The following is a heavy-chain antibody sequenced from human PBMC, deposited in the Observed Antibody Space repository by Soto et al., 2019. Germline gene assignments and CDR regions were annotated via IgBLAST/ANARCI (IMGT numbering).Heavy chain of an antibody. V-gene: IGHV1-69*13. D-gene: IGHD3-22*01. CDR1: GGTFSSYA. Sequence: ASVKVSCKASGGTFSSYAISWVRQAPGQGLEWMGGIIPIFGTANYAQKFQGRVTITADESTSTAYMELSSLRSEDTAVYYFARLYDSSGYYPDAFDIWGQGTMVTVSS. CDR2: IIPIFGTA. J-gene: IGHJ3*02. CDR3: ARLYDSSGYYPDAFDI.